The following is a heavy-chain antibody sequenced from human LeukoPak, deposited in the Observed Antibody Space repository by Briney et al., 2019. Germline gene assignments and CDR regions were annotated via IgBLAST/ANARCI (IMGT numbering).Heavy chain of an antibody. V-gene: IGHV1-24*01. Sequence: GASVKVSCKVSGYTLTELSMHWVRQAPGKGLEWMGGFDPEDGETIYAQKFQGRVTMTEDTSTDTAYMELSSLRSEDTAVYYCATLTYDSTRWDYYYGMDVWGQGTTVTVSS. CDR2: FDPEDGET. CDR3: ATLTYDSTRWDYYYGMDV. CDR1: GYTLTELS. D-gene: IGHD3-22*01. J-gene: IGHJ6*02.